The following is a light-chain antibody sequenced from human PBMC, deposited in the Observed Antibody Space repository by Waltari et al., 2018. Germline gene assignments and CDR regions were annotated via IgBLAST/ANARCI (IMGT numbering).Light chain of an antibody. CDR2: DDD. CDR1: GVGNKA. Sequence: SYILTQPPSVSVAPGQTARVSCGGAGVGNKAVPVYRQKPCQAPVLVIHDDDDRPPGIPERISASNSGNTATLTISRVEAGDEADYYCQAWDSSSYQVVFGGGTKLTVL. V-gene: IGLV3-21*02. CDR3: QAWDSSSYQVV. J-gene: IGLJ2*01.